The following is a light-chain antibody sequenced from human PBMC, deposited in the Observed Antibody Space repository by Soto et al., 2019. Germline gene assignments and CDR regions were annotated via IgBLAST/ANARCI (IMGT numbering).Light chain of an antibody. V-gene: IGKV1-12*01. J-gene: IGKJ4*01. CDR3: QQGDSFPFT. CDR1: QTISSW. CDR2: AAT. Sequence: DIQMTQSPSILSGSVGDRVTITCRASQTISSWLAWYQQKPGKAPKLLISAATNLQGGVPRRFSGSGSGTDFTLIISSLQPEDVATYFCQQGDSFPFTFGGGTKVDIK.